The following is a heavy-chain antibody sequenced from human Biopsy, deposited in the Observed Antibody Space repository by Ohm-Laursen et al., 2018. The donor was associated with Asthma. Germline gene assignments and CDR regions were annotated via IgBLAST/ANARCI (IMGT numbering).Heavy chain of an antibody. CDR3: ARDRGYCSGGTCPSWFDP. V-gene: IGHV1-2*06. CDR2: INPNSGDT. D-gene: IGHD2-15*01. CDR1: GYTFTTYG. J-gene: IGHJ5*02. Sequence: SVKVSCKASGYTFTTYGISWVRQAPGQGLEWMGRINPNSGDTKYAQRFQGRVTVTRDRSISTAYMELSRLRSDDTAVYYCARDRGYCSGGTCPSWFDPWGQGTLVIVSS.